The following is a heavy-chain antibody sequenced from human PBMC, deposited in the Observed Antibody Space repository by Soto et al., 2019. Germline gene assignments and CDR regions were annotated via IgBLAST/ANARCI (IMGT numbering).Heavy chain of an antibody. CDR1: GGSINNYY. J-gene: IGHJ4*02. CDR2: IYYSGGT. V-gene: IGHV4-59*01. D-gene: IGHD4-4*01. Sequence: TISGGSINNYYGSWIRQPPGRGLEWIGHIYYSGGTSFSPSLKSRVTISVDTSKNQFSLKLSSVTAADTAVYYCARADYSKIAYWGQGTLDTVSS. CDR3: ARADYSKIAY.